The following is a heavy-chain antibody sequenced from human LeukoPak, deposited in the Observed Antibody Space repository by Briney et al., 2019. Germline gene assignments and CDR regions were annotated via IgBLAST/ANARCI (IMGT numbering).Heavy chain of an antibody. V-gene: IGHV4-59*08. J-gene: IGHJ4*02. CDR3: ARHRGYGSGSYYNEFDY. CDR1: GGSISSYY. D-gene: IGHD3-10*01. CDR2: IYYSGST. Sequence: PSETLSLTCTVSGGSISSYYWSWIRQPPGKGLEWIGYIYYSGSTNYNPSLKSRVTISVDTSKNQFSLKLSSVTAADTAVYYCARHRGYGSGSYYNEFDYWGQGTLVTVSS.